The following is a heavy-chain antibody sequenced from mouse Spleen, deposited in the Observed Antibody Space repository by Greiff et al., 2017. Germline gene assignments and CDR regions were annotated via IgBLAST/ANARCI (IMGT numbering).Heavy chain of an antibody. D-gene: IGHD1-1*01. CDR1: GYAFSSSW. Sequence: QVQLQQSGPELVKPGASVKISCKASGYAFSSSWMNWVKQRPGKGLEWIGRIYPGDGDTNYNGKFKGKATLTADKSSSTAYMQLSSLTSEDSAVYFCATLLRSQYYFDYWGQGTTLTVSS. J-gene: IGHJ2*01. CDR3: ATLLRSQYYFDY. CDR2: IYPGDGDT. V-gene: IGHV1-82*01.